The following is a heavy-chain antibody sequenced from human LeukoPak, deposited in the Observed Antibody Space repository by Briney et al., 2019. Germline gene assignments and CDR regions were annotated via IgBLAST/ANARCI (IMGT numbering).Heavy chain of an antibody. V-gene: IGHV3-30*18. J-gene: IGHJ4*02. D-gene: IGHD6-19*01. CDR1: GFTFSSYG. CDR3: AKVAVAGTILGYFDY. CDR2: ISYDGSNK. Sequence: GGSLRLSCAASGFTFSSYGMHWVRQAPGKGREGVAVISYDGSNKYYADSVKGRFTISRDNSKNTLYLQMNSLRAEDTAVYYCAKVAVAGTILGYFDYWGQGTLVTVSS.